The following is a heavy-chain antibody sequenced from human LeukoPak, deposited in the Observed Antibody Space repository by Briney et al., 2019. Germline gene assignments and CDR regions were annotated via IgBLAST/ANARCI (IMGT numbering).Heavy chain of an antibody. Sequence: PGGSLRLSCAASGFTFSSYSMNWVRQAPGKGLEWVSSISTISSYLYYADSVKGRFTISRDNAKNSLYLQMNSLRAEDTAVYYCASSLHYYGSGSYYKPHGFDPWGQGTLVTVSS. J-gene: IGHJ5*02. CDR2: ISTISSYL. CDR3: ASSLHYYGSGSYYKPHGFDP. V-gene: IGHV3-21*01. D-gene: IGHD3-10*01. CDR1: GFTFSSYS.